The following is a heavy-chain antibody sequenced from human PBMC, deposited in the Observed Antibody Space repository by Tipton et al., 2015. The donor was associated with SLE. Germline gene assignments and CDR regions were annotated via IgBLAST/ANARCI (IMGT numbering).Heavy chain of an antibody. Sequence: NLQGRVTMTTDTSTSTAYMELRSLRSDDTAVYYCARDPGSWSPPDYWGQGTLVTVSS. V-gene: IGHV1-18*01. D-gene: IGHD3-3*01. J-gene: IGHJ4*02. CDR3: ARDPGSWSPPDY.